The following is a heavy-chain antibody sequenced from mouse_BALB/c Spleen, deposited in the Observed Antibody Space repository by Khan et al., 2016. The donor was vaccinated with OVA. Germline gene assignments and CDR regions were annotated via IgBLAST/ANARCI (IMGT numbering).Heavy chain of an antibody. CDR3: ARGGSSGPAWFTY. CDR1: GYSITNGYF. D-gene: IGHD3-1*01. CDR2: IRYDGNT. V-gene: IGHV3-6*02. Sequence: EVQLQESGPGLAKPSQSLSLTCSVTGYSITNGYFWNWIRPFPGNNLEWMGYIRYDGNTNYNPSLKNRISLTRDTSKNQFFLNLNSVTPEDTATXYCARGGSSGPAWFTYWGQGTLVTVSA. J-gene: IGHJ3*01.